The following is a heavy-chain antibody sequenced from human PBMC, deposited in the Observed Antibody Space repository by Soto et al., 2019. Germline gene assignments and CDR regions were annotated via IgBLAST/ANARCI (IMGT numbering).Heavy chain of an antibody. D-gene: IGHD1-1*01. J-gene: IGHJ3*02. CDR1: GGSITTGGRY. CDR3: AQALVFTGGDGFDI. CDR2: IYYSGNT. Sequence: QVRLQEWGPGLVKPSQTLSLKCSVSGGSITTGGRYWSWIRQLSGKCLEWIGDIYYSGNTYYNASIKSRVTISVEAAKNQFSLKLSSVTAADTAVYYCAQALVFTGGDGFDIWGQGRLVTVSS. V-gene: IGHV4-31*02.